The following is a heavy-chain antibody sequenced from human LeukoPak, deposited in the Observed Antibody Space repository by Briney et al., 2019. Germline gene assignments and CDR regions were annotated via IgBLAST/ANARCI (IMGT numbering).Heavy chain of an antibody. CDR3: AKWGDYDVLTGYYVSDY. J-gene: IGHJ4*02. CDR2: ITGSGGNT. V-gene: IGHV3-23*01. Sequence: GGSLRLSCAASGFTFSNYAMSWVRRAPGKGLEWVSAITGSGGNTYYADSVKGRLTISRDNSKNTVFLQMNSLRAEDTAVYYCAKWGDYDVLTGYYVSDYWGQGTLVTVSS. D-gene: IGHD3-9*01. CDR1: GFTFSNYA.